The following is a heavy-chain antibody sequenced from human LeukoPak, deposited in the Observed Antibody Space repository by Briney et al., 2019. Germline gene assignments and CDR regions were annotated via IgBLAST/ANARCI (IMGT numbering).Heavy chain of an antibody. Sequence: GASVKVSCKASGFTFTSSAMQWVRQARGQRLEWIGWIVVGSGNTNYAQKFQERVTITRDMSTSTAYMELSSLRSEDTAVYYCARVGGYCSGGSCYYFDYWGQGTLVTVSS. D-gene: IGHD2-15*01. CDR2: IVVGSGNT. J-gene: IGHJ4*02. CDR3: ARVGGYCSGGSCYYFDY. V-gene: IGHV1-58*02. CDR1: GFTFTSSA.